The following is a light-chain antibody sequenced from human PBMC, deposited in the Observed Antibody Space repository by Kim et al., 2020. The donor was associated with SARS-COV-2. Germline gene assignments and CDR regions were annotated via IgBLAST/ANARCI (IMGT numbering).Light chain of an antibody. CDR2: KAS. J-gene: IGKJ2*03. V-gene: IGKV1-5*03. CDR1: QSISTW. Sequence: DIQMTQSPSTLSASVGDRVTITCRASQSISTWLAWYQQKPGKAPKLLIYKASTLESGVPSRFSGSGSGTEFTLTISGLQPDDFATYYCQQVSSYSYSFGQGTKLEI. CDR3: QQVSSYSYS.